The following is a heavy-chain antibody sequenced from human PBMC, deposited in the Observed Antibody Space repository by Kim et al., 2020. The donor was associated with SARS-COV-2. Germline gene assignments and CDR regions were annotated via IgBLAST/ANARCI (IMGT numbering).Heavy chain of an antibody. Sequence: ASVKVSCKASGYTFTSYAMHWVRQAPGQRLEWMGWINAGNGNTKYSQKFQGRVTITRDTSASTAYMELSSLRSEDTAVYYCARAITMIVVVRNHDAFDIWGQGTMVTVSS. V-gene: IGHV1-3*01. CDR3: ARAITMIVVVRNHDAFDI. D-gene: IGHD3-22*01. CDR1: GYTFTSYA. CDR2: INAGNGNT. J-gene: IGHJ3*02.